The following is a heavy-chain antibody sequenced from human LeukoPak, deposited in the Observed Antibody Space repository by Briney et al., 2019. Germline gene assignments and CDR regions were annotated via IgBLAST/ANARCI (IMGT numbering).Heavy chain of an antibody. CDR2: IGATGSST. CDR1: GFTFSSYA. CDR3: AKRGGGNYFDY. V-gene: IGHV3-23*01. Sequence: PGGSLRLSCAASGFTFSSYAVYWVRQAPGKGLEWVSAIGATGSSTYYADSVKGRFTTSRDNSKNTLYLQMNSLRAEDTAVYYCAKRGGGNYFDYWGQGTLVTVSS. J-gene: IGHJ4*02. D-gene: IGHD3-10*01.